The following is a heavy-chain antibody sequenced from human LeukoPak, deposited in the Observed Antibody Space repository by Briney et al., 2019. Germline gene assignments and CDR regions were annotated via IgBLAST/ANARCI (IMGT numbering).Heavy chain of an antibody. CDR1: GFTFSDYY. J-gene: IGHJ5*02. D-gene: IGHD6-6*01. Sequence: PGGSLRLSCAASGFTFSDYYMSWIRQAPGKGLEWVSYISSSGSTIYYADSVKGRFTISRDNAKNSLYLQMNNLRADDTAVYYCAKDSYSSSSPWGQGTLVTVSS. V-gene: IGHV3-11*01. CDR2: ISSSGSTI. CDR3: AKDSYSSSSP.